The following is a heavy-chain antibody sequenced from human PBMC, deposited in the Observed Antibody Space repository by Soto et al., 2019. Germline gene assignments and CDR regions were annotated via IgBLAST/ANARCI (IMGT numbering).Heavy chain of an antibody. D-gene: IGHD3-22*01. J-gene: IGHJ4*02. Sequence: QVQRVESGAEVKKPGSSVKVSCKASGGTFSSYAISWVRQAPGQGLEWMGGIIPIFGTANYAQKFQGRVTITADESTSTAYMELSSLRAEDTAVYYCARARGPYDSSGYSPDYWGQGTLVTVSS. CDR1: GGTFSSYA. V-gene: IGHV1-69*01. CDR2: IIPIFGTA. CDR3: ARARGPYDSSGYSPDY.